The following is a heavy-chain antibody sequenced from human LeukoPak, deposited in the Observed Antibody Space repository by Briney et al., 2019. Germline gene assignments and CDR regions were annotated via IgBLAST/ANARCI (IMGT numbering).Heavy chain of an antibody. J-gene: IGHJ4*02. CDR3: ARAVIGTTRYFES. CDR1: GDSVSTNSVA. CDR2: TYYRSKWNY. Sequence: SQTLSLTCAISGDSVSTNSVAYNWIRQSPSRGLEWLGRTYYRSKWNYEYAVSVRSRITVNLDTSKNQFSLQLNSVTPDDTAVYYCARAVIGTTRYFESWGQRTLVTVSS. D-gene: IGHD1-1*01. V-gene: IGHV6-1*01.